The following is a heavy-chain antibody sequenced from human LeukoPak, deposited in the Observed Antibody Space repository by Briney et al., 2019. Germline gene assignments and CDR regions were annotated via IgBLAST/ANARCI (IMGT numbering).Heavy chain of an antibody. Sequence: SETLSLTCAVYGGSFSNHYWNWIRQPPGKGLEWIGEINHSGSTTYNPSLKGRVTISIDTSKNQFSLRLHSVTAADTAVYYCARDRSYYSDTGTDYWGQGALVTVSS. CDR1: GGSFSNHY. CDR3: ARDRSYYSDTGTDY. J-gene: IGHJ4*02. CDR2: INHSGST. D-gene: IGHD3-22*01. V-gene: IGHV4-34*01.